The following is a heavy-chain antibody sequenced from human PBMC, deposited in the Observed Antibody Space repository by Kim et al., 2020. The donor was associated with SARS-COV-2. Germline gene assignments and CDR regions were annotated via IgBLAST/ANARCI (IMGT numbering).Heavy chain of an antibody. V-gene: IGHV4-39*01. Sequence: YYNLSLKSRVTISVDTSKNQFSLKLSSVTAADTAVYYCARLRIAVAGTDYWGQGTLVTVSS. J-gene: IGHJ4*02. CDR3: ARLRIAVAGTDY. D-gene: IGHD6-19*01.